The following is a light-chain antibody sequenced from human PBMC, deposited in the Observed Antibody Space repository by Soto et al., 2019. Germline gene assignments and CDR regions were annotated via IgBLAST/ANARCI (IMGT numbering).Light chain of an antibody. CDR3: QQVYVYPST. Sequence: DIQMNQSPSTLSASVGDRVTITCRASQSISSWLAWYQQKPGKAPKLLIYDASSLESGVPSRFSGSGSATEFTLTISSLQPEDFATYYCQQVYVYPSTFGGGTKVDIK. CDR1: QSISSW. V-gene: IGKV1-5*01. J-gene: IGKJ4*01. CDR2: DAS.